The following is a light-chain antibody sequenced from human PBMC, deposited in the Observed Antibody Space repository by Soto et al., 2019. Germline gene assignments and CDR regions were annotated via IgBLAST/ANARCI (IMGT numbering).Light chain of an antibody. CDR1: RSVSSNY. CDR3: QQYGTSEII. CDR2: GAS. J-gene: IGKJ5*01. Sequence: DIVLTQSPGTLSLSPGERATLSCRASRSVSSNYLAWYQQRPGQAPRLLIYGASSRATGIPDRFSGSGSGTDFTLTISRLETEDFAVFYCQQYGTSEIIFGQGTRLEIK. V-gene: IGKV3-20*01.